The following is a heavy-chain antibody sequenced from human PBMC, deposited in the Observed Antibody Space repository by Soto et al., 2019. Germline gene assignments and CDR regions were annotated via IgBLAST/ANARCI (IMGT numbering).Heavy chain of an antibody. CDR3: ARHLTYCSAGSCYSDFPYYGMDV. D-gene: IGHD2-15*01. V-gene: IGHV4-39*01. Sequence: PSETPSLTCTVSGGSISSSSYYWGWIRQPPGKGLEWIGSIFYSGSTYYNPSLKSRVTISVDTSKNQFSLKLSSVTAADTAVYYCARHLTYCSAGSCYSDFPYYGMDVWGQGTTVTVSS. CDR2: IFYSGST. CDR1: GGSISSSSYY. J-gene: IGHJ6*02.